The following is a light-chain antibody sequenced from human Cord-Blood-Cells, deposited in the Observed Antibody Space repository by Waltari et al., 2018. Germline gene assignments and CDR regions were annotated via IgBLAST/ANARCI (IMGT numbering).Light chain of an antibody. J-gene: IGLJ2*01. V-gene: IGLV3-25*03. CDR2: KDS. CDR3: QSADSSGTFVV. CDR1: ALPQQY. Sequence: SYELTQPPSVSVSPGQTARITCSGDALPQQYAHWYQQKPGQAPVLVIYKDSERPSGVPERFSGSSSGKTVTLTISGFQAEDEADYYCQSADSSGTFVVFGGGTKLTVL.